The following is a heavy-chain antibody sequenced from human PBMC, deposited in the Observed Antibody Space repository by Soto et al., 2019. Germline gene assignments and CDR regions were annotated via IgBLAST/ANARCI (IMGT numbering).Heavy chain of an antibody. J-gene: IGHJ6*02. V-gene: IGHV1-3*01. CDR1: GYTFPSYA. CDR2: INAGNGNT. CDR3: ARPQHLRYYYGMDV. Sequence: ASVKVSWKASGYTFPSYAMHWVRQAPGQRLEWMGWINAGNGNTKYSQKFQGRVTITRNTSASTAYVELSSLRSEDTAVCYCARPQHLRYYYGMDVWGQGTTVTAP. D-gene: IGHD6-13*01.